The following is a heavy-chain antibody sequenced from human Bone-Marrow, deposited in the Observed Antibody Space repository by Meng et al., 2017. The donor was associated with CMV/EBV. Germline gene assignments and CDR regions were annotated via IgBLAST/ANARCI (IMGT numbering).Heavy chain of an antibody. CDR3: AKDLSNSGWYGHGMDV. J-gene: IGHJ6*02. Sequence: GGSLRLSCAASGFTFSSYDMHWVRQATGKGLEWVSAIGTAGDTYYPGSVKGRFTISRDNAKNSLYLQMNSLRAEDTALYYCAKDLSNSGWYGHGMDVWGQGTTVTVSS. CDR2: IGTAGDT. CDR1: GFTFSSYD. V-gene: IGHV3-13*01. D-gene: IGHD6-19*01.